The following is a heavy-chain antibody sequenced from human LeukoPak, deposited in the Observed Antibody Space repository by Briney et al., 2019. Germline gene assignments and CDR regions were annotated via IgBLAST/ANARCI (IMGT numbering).Heavy chain of an antibody. V-gene: IGHV3-30-3*01. CDR1: GFTSSSFA. CDR2: ISYDGSNK. Sequence: GGSLGPSGEASGFTSSSFAMHWVGQAPGKGREGVAVISYDGSNKYYADSVKGRLTISRDNSKNTLYLQMNSLRAEDTAVYYCARAQWLAAYFDYWGQGTLVTVSS. CDR3: ARAQWLAAYFDY. D-gene: IGHD6-19*01. J-gene: IGHJ4*02.